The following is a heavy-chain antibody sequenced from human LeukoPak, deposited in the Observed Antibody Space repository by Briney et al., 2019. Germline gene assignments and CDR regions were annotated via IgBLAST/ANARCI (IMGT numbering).Heavy chain of an antibody. CDR2: ISGSVGTT. V-gene: IGHV3-23*01. CDR3: AKGDTTWELPHDY. J-gene: IGHJ4*02. Sequence: GGSLRLSCAASGFTFSSYGMSWVRQAPGKGLEWVSAISGSVGTTYYADPVKGRFTISRDNSKNTLYLQMNSLRAEDTAVYYCAKGDTTWELPHDYWGQGTLVTVSS. CDR1: GFTFSSYG. D-gene: IGHD1-26*01.